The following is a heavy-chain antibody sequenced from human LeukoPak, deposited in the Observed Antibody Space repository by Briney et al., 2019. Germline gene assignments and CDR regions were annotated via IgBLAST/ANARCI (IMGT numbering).Heavy chain of an antibody. CDR3: ARAAGIAAAGTRYNWFDP. V-gene: IGHV1-8*02. CDR1: GYTFTSYD. D-gene: IGHD6-13*01. J-gene: IGHJ5*02. Sequence: ASVKVSCKASGYTFTSYDINWVRQATGQGLEWMGWMNPNSGNTGYAQKFQGRVTMTRDTSISTAYMELSRLRSDDTAVYYCARAAGIAAAGTRYNWFDPWGQGTLVTVSS. CDR2: MNPNSGNT.